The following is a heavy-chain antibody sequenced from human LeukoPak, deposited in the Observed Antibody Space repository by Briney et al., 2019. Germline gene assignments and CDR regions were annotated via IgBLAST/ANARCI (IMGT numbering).Heavy chain of an antibody. CDR2: IIPIFGTA. V-gene: IGHV1-69*13. D-gene: IGHD3-10*01. J-gene: IGHJ6*02. CDR1: GGTFSSYA. CDR3: ARATMVRGVGYYGMDV. Sequence: ASVKVSCKASGGTFSSYAISWVRQAPGQGLEWMGGIIPIFGTANYAQKFQGRVTITADESTSTAYMELSSLRSEDTAVYYCARATMVRGVGYYGMDVWGQGTTVTVSS.